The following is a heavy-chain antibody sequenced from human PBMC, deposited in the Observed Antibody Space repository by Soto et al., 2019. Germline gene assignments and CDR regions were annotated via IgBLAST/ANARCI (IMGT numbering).Heavy chain of an antibody. J-gene: IGHJ3*02. CDR1: GFTFSSYW. D-gene: IGHD3-22*01. CDR2: IKQDGSEK. CDR3: ARGDYHDSSGPYSDAFDI. V-gene: IGHV3-7*04. Sequence: GGSLRLSCAASGFTFSSYWMSWVRQIPGKGLEWVANIKQDGSEKWYVDSVKGRFTISRDNAKKSLYLQMNSLRVEDTAVYYCARGDYHDSSGPYSDAFDIWGQGTMVTVSS.